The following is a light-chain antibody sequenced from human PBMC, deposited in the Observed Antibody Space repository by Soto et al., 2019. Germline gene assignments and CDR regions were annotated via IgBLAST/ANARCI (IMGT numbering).Light chain of an antibody. CDR2: GAF. J-gene: IGKJ1*01. Sequence: EIVMTQSPATLSVSPGERATLSCRASQSVSINLAWYQQKPGQAPRLLIYGAFTRAIGIPARFSGSGSGTEFTLTISSLQSEDFAVYYCQHYHNWPPWTFGQGTKVEIK. V-gene: IGKV3-15*01. CDR3: QHYHNWPPWT. CDR1: QSVSIN.